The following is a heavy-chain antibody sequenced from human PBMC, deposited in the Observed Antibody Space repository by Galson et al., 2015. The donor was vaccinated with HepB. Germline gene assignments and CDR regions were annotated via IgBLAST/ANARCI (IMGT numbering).Heavy chain of an antibody. J-gene: IGHJ6*02. Sequence: QSGAEVKKPGGSLKISCQGSGYTFTNYWIGWVRQMPAKGLEWMGIIYPGDSDTRYSPSFQGRVTISADKSISTAYLQWSSLKASDTAIYYCARHRFHSGGMDVWGQGTTVTVSS. CDR2: IYPGDSDT. CDR3: ARHRFHSGGMDV. V-gene: IGHV5-51*01. D-gene: IGHD2-21*01. CDR1: GYTFTNYW.